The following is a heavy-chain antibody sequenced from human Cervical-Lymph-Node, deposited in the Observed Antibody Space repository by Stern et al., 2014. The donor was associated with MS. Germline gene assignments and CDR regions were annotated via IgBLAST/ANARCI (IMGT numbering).Heavy chain of an antibody. D-gene: IGHD2-2*01. V-gene: IGHV1-18*01. CDR1: GYTFTSYG. Sequence: VQLVESGAEVKKPGASVTVSCKASGYTFTSYGVNWVRQGPGQGLEWMGWISAYNGNTDYAQKFQGRVTVTTDTSTTTVYMELRSLRSDDTAFYYCARDSSSSWPLYGMDVWGQGTTVTVSS. J-gene: IGHJ6*02. CDR2: ISAYNGNT. CDR3: ARDSSSSWPLYGMDV.